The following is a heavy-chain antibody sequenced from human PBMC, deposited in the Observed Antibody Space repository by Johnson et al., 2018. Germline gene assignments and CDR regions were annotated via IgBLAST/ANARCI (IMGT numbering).Heavy chain of an antibody. D-gene: IGHD3-22*01. J-gene: IGHJ3*02. CDR2: ISYDGSNK. CDR1: GFTFSSYG. Sequence: QVQLQESGGGVVQPGRSLRLSCAASGFTFSSYGMHWVRQAPGKGLEWVAVISYDGSNKYYADSVKGRFTISRDNSKNTLYLQMNSLRAEDTAVYYCAKDRITMIVVGNPDAFDIWGQGTMVTVSS. CDR3: AKDRITMIVVGNPDAFDI. V-gene: IGHV3-30*18.